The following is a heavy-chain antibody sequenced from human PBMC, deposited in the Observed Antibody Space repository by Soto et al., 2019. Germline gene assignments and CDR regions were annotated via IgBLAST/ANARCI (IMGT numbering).Heavy chain of an antibody. Sequence: GGSLRLSCAASGFTFISYIMNWVRQAPGKGLEWVSYISSSSTTISYADSVKGRFTISRDNVKNSLYLQMNSLRAEDTAVYYCARHRLGYYGMDVWGHGPTVSVT. CDR3: ARHRLGYYGMDV. V-gene: IGHV3-48*01. D-gene: IGHD6-25*01. CDR2: ISSSSTTI. J-gene: IGHJ6*02. CDR1: GFTFISYI.